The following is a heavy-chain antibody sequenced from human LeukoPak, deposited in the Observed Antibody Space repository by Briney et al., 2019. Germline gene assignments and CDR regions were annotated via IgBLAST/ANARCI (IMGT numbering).Heavy chain of an antibody. J-gene: IGHJ6*02. CDR1: GFTFSIYT. D-gene: IGHD6-6*01. CDR3: ARDWRYSSSSQYYYGMDV. CDR2: ISSSSSYI. Sequence: GGSLRLSCAASGFTFSIYTMNWVRQAPGKGLEWLSSISSSSSYIYYADSVKGRFTISRDNAKNSLYLQMNSLRAEDTAVYYCARDWRYSSSSQYYYGMDVWGQGTTVTVSS. V-gene: IGHV3-21*01.